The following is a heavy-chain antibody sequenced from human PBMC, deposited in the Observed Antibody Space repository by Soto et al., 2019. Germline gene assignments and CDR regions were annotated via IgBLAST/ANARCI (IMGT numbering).Heavy chain of an antibody. CDR3: AKAYSNSWPNDWFDP. J-gene: IGHJ5*02. CDR2: ITGSGAGS. CDR1: GFTFSSYA. V-gene: IGHV3-23*01. D-gene: IGHD6-13*01. Sequence: EVQLLESGGGWLQPGGSLRLSCAASGFTFSSYAMNWVRQAPGKGLEWVSGITGSGAGSYYSDSVKGRFTISRDNSKNTLYRQMNSLRAEDTAVYYCAKAYSNSWPNDWFDPWGQGTLVPVSS.